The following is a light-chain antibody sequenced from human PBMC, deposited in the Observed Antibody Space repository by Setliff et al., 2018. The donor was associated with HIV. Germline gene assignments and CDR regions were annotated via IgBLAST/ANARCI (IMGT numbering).Light chain of an antibody. Sequence: LTQPASVSGSPGQSITISCTGTTSGVGGFDYVSWYQQYPDRAPQLLIYEVTNRPSGVSNRFSGSKSGNTASLTISGLQPEDESDYYCSSFTSTSTVVFGGGTKVTVL. CDR1: TSGVGGFDY. V-gene: IGLV2-14*01. CDR3: SSFTSTSTVV. J-gene: IGLJ2*01. CDR2: EVT.